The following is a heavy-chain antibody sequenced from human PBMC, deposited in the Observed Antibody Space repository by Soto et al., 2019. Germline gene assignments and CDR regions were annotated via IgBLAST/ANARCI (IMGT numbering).Heavy chain of an antibody. Sequence: GGSLRLSCTASGFTFGDYAMSWFRQAPGKGLEWVGFIRSNAYGGTTEYAASVKGRFTISRDDSKSIDHQQMSSLKTEATAVYYCTRDTGRIAFDIWGQGTMVTVSS. CDR1: GFTFGDYA. J-gene: IGHJ3*02. D-gene: IGHD4-17*01. CDR3: TRDTGRIAFDI. V-gene: IGHV3-49*03. CDR2: IRSNAYGGTT.